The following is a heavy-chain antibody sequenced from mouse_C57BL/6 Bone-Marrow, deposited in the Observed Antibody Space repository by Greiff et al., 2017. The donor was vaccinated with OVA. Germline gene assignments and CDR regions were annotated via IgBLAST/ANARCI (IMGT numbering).Heavy chain of an antibody. V-gene: IGHV5-17*01. CDR1: GFTFSDYG. J-gene: IGHJ2*01. D-gene: IGHD1-1*01. Sequence: EVHLVESGGGLVKPGGSLKLSCAASGFTFSDYGMHWVRQAPEKGLEWVAYISSGSSTIYYADTVKGRFTISRDNAKNTLFLQMTSLRSEDTAMYYCASSYGSSYDYWGQGTTLTVSS. CDR3: ASSYGSSYDY. CDR2: ISSGSSTI.